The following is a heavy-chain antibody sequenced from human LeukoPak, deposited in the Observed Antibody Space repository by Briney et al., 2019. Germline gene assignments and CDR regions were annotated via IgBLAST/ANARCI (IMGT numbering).Heavy chain of an antibody. V-gene: IGHV3-23*01. D-gene: IGHD1-14*01. J-gene: IGHJ5*02. CDR1: GFTFSSYA. CDR3: EKAGRNKSFAP. CDR2: ISDSGDSA. Sequence: PGGSLRLSCTASGFTFSSYAMTWVRQPPGKGLEWVSAISDSGDSAFSADPVKGRFTISRDNSKNTLYLQMNSLRAEDTAVYYCEKAGRNKSFAPWARGPLVTVSS.